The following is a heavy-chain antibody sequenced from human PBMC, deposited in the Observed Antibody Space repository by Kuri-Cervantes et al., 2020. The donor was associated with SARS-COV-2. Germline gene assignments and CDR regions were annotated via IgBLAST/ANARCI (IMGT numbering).Heavy chain of an antibody. CDR3: ARHRGSSSWYDPPLDADYDYYMDV. CDR1: GYSFTSYW. CDR2: IYPGDSDT. J-gene: IGHJ6*03. Sequence: GGSLRLSCKGSGYSFTSYWIGWVRQMPGKGLEWVGIIYPGDSDTNYSKSFKGQVTISADKSISTAYLQWSILKASDTAMYYCARHRGSSSWYDPPLDADYDYYMDVWGKGTPVTVSS. D-gene: IGHD6-13*01. V-gene: IGHV5-51*01.